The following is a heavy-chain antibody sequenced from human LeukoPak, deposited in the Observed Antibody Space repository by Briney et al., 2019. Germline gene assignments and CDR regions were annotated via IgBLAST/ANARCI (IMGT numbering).Heavy chain of an antibody. CDR3: ARGVGYYDSSGYYYIFFDY. J-gene: IGHJ4*02. Sequence: SETLSLTCTVSGGSISSYYWSWIRQPPGKGLEWIGYIYYSGSTNYNPSLKSRVTISVDTSENQFSLKLSSVTAADTAVYYCARGVGYYDSSGYYYIFFDYWGQGTLVTVSS. CDR2: IYYSGST. CDR1: GGSISSYY. D-gene: IGHD3-22*01. V-gene: IGHV4-59*01.